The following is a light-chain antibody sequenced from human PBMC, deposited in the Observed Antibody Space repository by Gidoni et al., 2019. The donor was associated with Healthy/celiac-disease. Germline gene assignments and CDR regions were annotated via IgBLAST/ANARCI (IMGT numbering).Light chain of an antibody. Sequence: AIRMTQSPSSFSASTGDRVTITCRASHGISSYLAWYQQKPGKAPKLLIYAASTLQSGVPSRFSGSGSGTDFTLTSSCLQSEDFATYYCQQYYSYPYTFGQGTKLEIK. CDR1: HGISSY. CDR2: AAS. CDR3: QQYYSYPYT. V-gene: IGKV1-8*01. J-gene: IGKJ2*01.